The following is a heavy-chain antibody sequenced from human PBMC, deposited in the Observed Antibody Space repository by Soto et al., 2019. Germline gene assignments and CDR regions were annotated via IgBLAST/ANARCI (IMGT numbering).Heavy chain of an antibody. J-gene: IGHJ3*01. Sequence: EVQLVESGGGLIQPGGSLRLSCAASGFTFSSNDMNWVRQAPGKGLEWVSLIYSGGSTYYAASVKGRFTISRDNSKNTLYLQMSSPTAEDTVVNYCTTRHVLPGPTWGQGTMVTVSS. D-gene: IGHD3-10*01. CDR3: TTRHVLPGPT. V-gene: IGHV3-53*01. CDR1: GFTFSSND. CDR2: IYSGGST.